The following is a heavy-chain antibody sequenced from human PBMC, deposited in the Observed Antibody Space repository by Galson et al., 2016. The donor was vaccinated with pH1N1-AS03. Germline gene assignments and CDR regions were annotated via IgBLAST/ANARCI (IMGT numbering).Heavy chain of an antibody. D-gene: IGHD3-3*01. Sequence: LSLTCTVSGGSISRTSYYLGWIRQPPGKGLEWIGRIYTSGSTYYNPSLKSRVTISVDTSKNQFSLKLSSLTAADTAMYYCARFTMGAFDYWGQGTLVTVSS. CDR3: ARFTMGAFDY. CDR2: IYTSGST. CDR1: GGSISRTSYY. V-gene: IGHV4-39*07. J-gene: IGHJ4*02.